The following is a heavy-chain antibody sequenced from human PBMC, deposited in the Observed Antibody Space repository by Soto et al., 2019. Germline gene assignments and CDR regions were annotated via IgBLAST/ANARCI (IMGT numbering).Heavy chain of an antibody. J-gene: IGHJ4*02. D-gene: IGHD4-17*01. CDR3: ARGATIERGERDFDY. Sequence: QVQLVESGAGVVQPGRSLRLSCAASGFSFSDYGMHWVRQAPGKGLEWVAAIWYDGSHKYHADSVKDRFTISRDNSKTTRYLQMDSLRAEDTAVYYCARGATIERGERDFDYWGQGALVTVSS. V-gene: IGHV3-33*01. CDR1: GFSFSDYG. CDR2: IWYDGSHK.